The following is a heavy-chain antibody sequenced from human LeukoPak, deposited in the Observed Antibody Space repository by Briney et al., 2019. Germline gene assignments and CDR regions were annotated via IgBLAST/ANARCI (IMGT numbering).Heavy chain of an antibody. CDR1: GFTFSSYV. D-gene: IGHD6-6*01. V-gene: IGHV3-30*04. Sequence: PGRSLRLSCAASGFTFSSYVMHWVRQAPGKGLEWVAVISYDGSNKYYADSVKGRFTISRDNSKNTLYLQMNSLRAEDTAVYYCARVGYSSSYNWFDPWGQGTLVTVSS. CDR3: ARVGYSSSYNWFDP. CDR2: ISYDGSNK. J-gene: IGHJ5*02.